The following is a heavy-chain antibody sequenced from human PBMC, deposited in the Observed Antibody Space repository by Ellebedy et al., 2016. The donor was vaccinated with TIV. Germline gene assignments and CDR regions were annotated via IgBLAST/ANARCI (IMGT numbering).Heavy chain of an antibody. CDR1: GGSLSGYY. CDR3: ARGSSSRIFDY. Sequence: MPSETLSLTCTVSGGSLSGYYWSWIRQPPGKGLEWIGYIYYSGSTNYNPSLKSRVTISVDTSKNQFSLKLSSVTAADTAVYYCARGSSSRIFDYWGQGTLVTVSS. D-gene: IGHD6-6*01. V-gene: IGHV4-59*08. CDR2: IYYSGST. J-gene: IGHJ4*02.